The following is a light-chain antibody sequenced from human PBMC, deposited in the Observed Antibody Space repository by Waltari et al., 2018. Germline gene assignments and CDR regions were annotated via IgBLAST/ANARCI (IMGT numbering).Light chain of an antibody. CDR3: SSYTSSSTRV. V-gene: IGLV2-14*03. CDR2: DVS. Sequence: QSALTQPASVSGSPGQSITISCTGTSSDVGGSNYVSWYQQHPGKVPTLMIYDVSNRPSVVSSRFSGSKSGNTASLTISGLQAGDEADYYCSSYTSSSTRVFGGGTKLTVL. CDR1: SSDVGGSNY. J-gene: IGLJ3*02.